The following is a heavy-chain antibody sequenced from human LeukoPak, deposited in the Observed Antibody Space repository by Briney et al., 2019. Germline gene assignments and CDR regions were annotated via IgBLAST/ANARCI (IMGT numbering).Heavy chain of an antibody. CDR1: GFTFSSYA. V-gene: IGHV3-23*01. CDR3: AREPRDCTGGTCHSGGGYYFEY. CDR2: VSGSGANT. Sequence: GGSLRLSCAASGFTFSSYAMSWVRQAPGKGLEWVSAVSGSGANTYHSDSVRGRFTISRDNSKNTLHLQMNSLRAEDTAAFYCAREPRDCTGGTCHSGGGYYFEYWGQGILVTVSS. J-gene: IGHJ4*02. D-gene: IGHD2-8*02.